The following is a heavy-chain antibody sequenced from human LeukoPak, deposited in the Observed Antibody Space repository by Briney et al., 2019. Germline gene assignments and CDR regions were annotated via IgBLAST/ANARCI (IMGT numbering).Heavy chain of an antibody. CDR1: GFSFRSYG. D-gene: IGHD6-19*01. CDR3: ASRISGIAVALSYYYYMDV. CDR2: IRYDGSDK. V-gene: IGHV3-30*02. Sequence: PGGSLKLSCAASGFSFRSYGMHWVRQAPGKGLEWVAFIRYDGSDKYYADSVKGRFTISRDNSKNTLYLQMNSLRSEDTAVYYCASRISGIAVALSYYYYMDVWGKGTTVTVSS. J-gene: IGHJ6*03.